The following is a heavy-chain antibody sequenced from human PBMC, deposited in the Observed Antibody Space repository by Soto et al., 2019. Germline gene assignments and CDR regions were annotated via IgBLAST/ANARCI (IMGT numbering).Heavy chain of an antibody. CDR3: AIWLKGPDIGNYYYGMDV. CDR2: IMPIFRAP. V-gene: IGHV1-69*12. CDR1: GGAFSDYA. J-gene: IGHJ6*02. Sequence: QVQLVQSGAEVKKPGASVKVSCKASGGAFSDYAFSWVRQAPGQGLEWLGGIMPIFRAPDYAQKFQGRVTITADEFTRTDYMEMNSLRSEHTAVYYCAIWLKGPDIGNYYYGMDVWGQGTPVTVS. D-gene: IGHD2-15*01.